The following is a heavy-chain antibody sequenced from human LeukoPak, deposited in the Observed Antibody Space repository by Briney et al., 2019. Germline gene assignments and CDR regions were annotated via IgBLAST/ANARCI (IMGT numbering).Heavy chain of an antibody. V-gene: IGHV3-53*01. CDR1: GFTVSSNY. CDR2: VGGGGGA. D-gene: IGHD6-13*01. J-gene: IGHJ4*02. CDR3: ARSLPYGTTWYGRSDF. Sequence: GGSLRLSCAASGFTVSSNYMSCVRQAPGKGLEWVSVVGGGGGAGWAGAVRGGFTISRDKSKDALYLQMSSLRAEDTAIYYCARSLPYGTTWYGRSDFWGQGTLVTVSS.